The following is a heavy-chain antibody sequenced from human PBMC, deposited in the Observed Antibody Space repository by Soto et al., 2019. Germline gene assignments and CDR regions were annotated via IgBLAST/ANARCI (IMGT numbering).Heavy chain of an antibody. CDR1: GSTFSSYG. J-gene: IGHJ4*02. Sequence: GGSLRLSCAASGSTFSSYGMHWVRQAPGKGLEWVSVISYDGSNNYYADSVKGRFTISRNNSKNTLYLQMNGLRAEDTAVYYCAKGYNDYDPPRDYRGQGTLGTVSS. CDR3: AKGYNDYDPPRDY. V-gene: IGHV3-30*18. CDR2: ISYDGSNN. D-gene: IGHD5-12*01.